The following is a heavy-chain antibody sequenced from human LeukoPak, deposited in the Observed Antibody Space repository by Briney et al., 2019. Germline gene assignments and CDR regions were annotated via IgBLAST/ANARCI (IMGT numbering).Heavy chain of an antibody. CDR2: IIPILGIA. D-gene: IGHD5-18*01. J-gene: IGHJ4*02. V-gene: IGHV1-69*04. Sequence: SVKVSCKASGGTFSSYAISWVRQAPGQGLEWMGRIIPILGIANYAQKFQGRVTITADKSTSTAYMELSSLRSEDTAVYYCAKQVGIQLWSYFDYWGQGTLVTVSS. CDR1: GGTFSSYA. CDR3: AKQVGIQLWSYFDY.